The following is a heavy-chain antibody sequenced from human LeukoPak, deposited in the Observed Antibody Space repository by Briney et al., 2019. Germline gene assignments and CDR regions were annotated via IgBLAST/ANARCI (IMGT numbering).Heavy chain of an antibody. Sequence: ASVKVSCKASGYTFTSYGISWVRQAPGQGLEWTGWISAYNGNTNYAQKLQGRVAMTTDTSTSTAYMELRSLRSDDTAVYYYHLRLGELSSNPNFDYWGQGTLVTVSS. D-gene: IGHD3-16*02. CDR2: ISAYNGNT. CDR1: GYTFTSYG. J-gene: IGHJ4*02. CDR3: HLRLGELSSNPNFDY. V-gene: IGHV1-18*01.